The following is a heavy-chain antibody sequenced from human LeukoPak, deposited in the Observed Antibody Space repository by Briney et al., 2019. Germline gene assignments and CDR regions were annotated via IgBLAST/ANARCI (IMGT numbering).Heavy chain of an antibody. Sequence: SETLSLTCIVSGGSISSTSYYWGWIRQPPGKGLEWIGSIHYGRNTYYNPSLKSRVTIFVDTSKNQFSLKLSSVTAADTAVYYCARGGVGRVDYWGQGTLVTVSS. V-gene: IGHV4-39*07. CDR3: ARGGVGRVDY. J-gene: IGHJ4*02. D-gene: IGHD1-14*01. CDR1: GGSISSTSYY. CDR2: IHYGRNT.